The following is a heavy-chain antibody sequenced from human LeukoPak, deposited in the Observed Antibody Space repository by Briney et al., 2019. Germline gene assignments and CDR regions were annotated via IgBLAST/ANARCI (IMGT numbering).Heavy chain of an antibody. CDR3: ATQQYYYDSSPLGY. D-gene: IGHD3-22*01. Sequence: SVKVSCKASGGTFSSYAISWVRQAPGQGLEWMGGIIPIFGTANYAQKFQGRVTITADESTSTAYMGLSSLRSEDTAVYYCATQQYYYDSSPLGYWGQGTLVTVSS. CDR1: GGTFSSYA. J-gene: IGHJ4*02. V-gene: IGHV1-69*01. CDR2: IIPIFGTA.